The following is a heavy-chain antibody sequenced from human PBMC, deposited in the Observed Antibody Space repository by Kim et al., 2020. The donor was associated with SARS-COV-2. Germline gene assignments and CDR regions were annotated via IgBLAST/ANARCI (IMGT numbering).Heavy chain of an antibody. CDR3: ARGVTMVRGVITYGMDV. J-gene: IGHJ6*02. Sequence: GESLKISCKGSGYGFTSYWISWVRQMPGKGLEWMGRIDPSDSYTNYSPSFQGHVTISADKSISTAYLQWSSLKASDTAMYYCARGVTMVRGVITYGMDVWGQGTTVTVSS. CDR1: GYGFTSYW. V-gene: IGHV5-10-1*01. D-gene: IGHD3-10*01. CDR2: IDPSDSYT.